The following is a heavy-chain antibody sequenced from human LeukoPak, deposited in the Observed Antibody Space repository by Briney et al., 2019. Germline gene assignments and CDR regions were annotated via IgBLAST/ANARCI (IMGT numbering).Heavy chain of an antibody. V-gene: IGHV3-7*01. CDR2: IKWDGSEK. J-gene: IGHJ4*02. Sequence: PGGSLRLSCTASGFTFSNYWMSWIRQAPGKGLEWVANIKWDGSEKYYVDSVKGRLTISRDNAKNSLYLQMSSLRAEDTAVYYCTRNTGADWGQGTLVTVSS. CDR3: TRNTGAD. D-gene: IGHD1-14*01. CDR1: GFTFSNYW.